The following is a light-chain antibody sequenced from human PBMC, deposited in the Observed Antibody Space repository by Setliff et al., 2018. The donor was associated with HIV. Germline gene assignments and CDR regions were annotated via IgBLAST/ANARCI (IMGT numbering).Light chain of an antibody. Sequence: SVLTQPPSVSGAPGQRVTISCTGSSSNIGAGYDVHWYQQLPGTAPKLLIYGNSNRPSGVPDRFSGSKSGISASLAITGLQAEDEADYYCQSYDSSLSGHYVFGTGTKVTVL. CDR2: GNS. CDR3: QSYDSSLSGHYV. V-gene: IGLV1-40*01. CDR1: SSNIGAGYD. J-gene: IGLJ1*01.